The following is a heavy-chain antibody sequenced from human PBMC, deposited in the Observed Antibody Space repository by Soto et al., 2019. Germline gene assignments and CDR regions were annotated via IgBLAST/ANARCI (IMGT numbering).Heavy chain of an antibody. D-gene: IGHD4-17*01. CDR2: ISGSGGST. Sequence: GGSLRLSCASSGFTITYYGMHWVRQAPGKGLEWVAAISGSGGSTHYADSVKGRFTISRDNTKNTLYLQMNSLRAEDTAVYYCAKRDYGDNYYYYYMDVWGKGTTVTVSS. J-gene: IGHJ6*03. CDR3: AKRDYGDNYYYYYMDV. CDR1: GFTITYYG. V-gene: IGHV3-23*01.